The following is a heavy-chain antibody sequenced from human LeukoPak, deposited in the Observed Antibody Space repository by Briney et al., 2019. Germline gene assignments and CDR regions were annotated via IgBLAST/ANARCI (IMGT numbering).Heavy chain of an antibody. CDR2: IIPIFGTA. CDR1: GGTFSSYA. J-gene: IGHJ4*02. D-gene: IGHD3-22*01. CDR3: ARSQHDYDSSGYYFDLGY. V-gene: IGHV1-69*01. Sequence: ASVNVSFKASGGTFSSYAISWVRQAPGQGLEWMGGIIPIFGTANYAQKFQGRVTITADESTSTAYMELSSLRSEDTAVYYCARSQHDYDSSGYYFDLGYWGQGTLVTVSS.